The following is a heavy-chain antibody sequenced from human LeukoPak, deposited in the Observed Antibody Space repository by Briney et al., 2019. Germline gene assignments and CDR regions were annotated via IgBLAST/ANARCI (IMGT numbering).Heavy chain of an antibody. J-gene: IGHJ4*02. Sequence: ASVKVSCKASGYTFTGYYMHWVRQAPGQGLEWLGWINPNSGGTSYAQKFQGRVTMTRDTSISTAYMELSRLRSDDTAVYYCARRSNGWGFTMTYDYWGQGTLVTVSS. D-gene: IGHD3-22*01. CDR3: ARRSNGWGFTMTYDY. CDR2: INPNSGGT. CDR1: GYTFTGYY. V-gene: IGHV1-2*02.